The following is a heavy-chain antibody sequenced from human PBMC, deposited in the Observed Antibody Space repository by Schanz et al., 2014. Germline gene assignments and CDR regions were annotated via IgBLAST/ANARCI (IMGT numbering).Heavy chain of an antibody. CDR1: GYTFTEYT. J-gene: IGHJ6*03. V-gene: IGHV1-3*01. CDR2: INSANGNT. D-gene: IGHD2-2*02. Sequence: QVQLVQSGPEVEKPGASVKVSCKTSGYTFTEYTMYWLRQAPGQRLEWMGWINSANGNTKYSHRFQGRVTITRDTSTNTAYMELSSLTSEDTAVYYCAGTYCSSTSCYTGYYYMDVWGKGTTVTVSS. CDR3: AGTYCSSTSCYTGYYYMDV.